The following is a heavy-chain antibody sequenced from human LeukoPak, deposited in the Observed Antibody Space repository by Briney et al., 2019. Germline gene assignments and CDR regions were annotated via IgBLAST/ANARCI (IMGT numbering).Heavy chain of an antibody. CDR2: IWYDGSNK. CDR3: ARPRSISGAGDAFDI. CDR1: GFTFSSYS. Sequence: GGSLRLSCAASGFTFSSYSMNWVRQAPGKGLEWVAVIWYDGSNKYYADSVKGRFTISRDNSKNTLYLQMNSLRAEDTAVYYCARPRSISGAGDAFDIWGQGTMVTVSS. V-gene: IGHV3-33*08. D-gene: IGHD2-21*01. J-gene: IGHJ3*02.